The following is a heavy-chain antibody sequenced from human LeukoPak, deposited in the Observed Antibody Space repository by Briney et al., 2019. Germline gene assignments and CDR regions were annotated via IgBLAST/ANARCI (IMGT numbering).Heavy chain of an antibody. CDR3: AKDLYPHGRAEYFQH. Sequence: PGGSLRLSCAASGFTFSSYAMSWVRQAPGKGLEWVSAISNSGVSTHYADSVKGRFTMSRENYKNKLFLHMNTLRADDMAVYYCAKDLYPHGRAEYFQHWGQGTLVTVSS. D-gene: IGHD2-2*02. CDR2: ISNSGVST. CDR1: GFTFSSYA. J-gene: IGHJ1*01. V-gene: IGHV3-23*01.